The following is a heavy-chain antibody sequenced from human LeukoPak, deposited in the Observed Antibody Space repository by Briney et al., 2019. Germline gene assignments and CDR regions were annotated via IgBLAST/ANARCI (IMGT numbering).Heavy chain of an antibody. D-gene: IGHD1-26*01. Sequence: PGGSLRLSCAASGFTFSSYSMNWVRQAPGKGLEWVSAISGSGGSTYYADSVKGRFTISRDNSKNTLYLQMNSLRAEDTAVYYCAKGGSYGRYYFDYWGQGTLVTVSS. J-gene: IGHJ4*02. V-gene: IGHV3-23*01. CDR2: ISGSGGST. CDR3: AKGGSYGRYYFDY. CDR1: GFTFSSYS.